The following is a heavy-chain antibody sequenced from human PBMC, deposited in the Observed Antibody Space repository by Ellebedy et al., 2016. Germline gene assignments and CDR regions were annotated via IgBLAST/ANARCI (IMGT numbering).Heavy chain of an antibody. D-gene: IGHD3-22*01. CDR3: ARISMHHDSSATSGLDY. CDR1: GFSLSSSGMC. CDR2: IDWDDDK. J-gene: IGHJ4*02. V-gene: IGHV2-70*11. Sequence: SGPTLVKPTQTLTLTCTFSGFSLSSSGMCVSWIRQPPGKALEWLARIDWDDDKYYSTSLKTRLTISKDTSKNQVVLTMTNMDPVDTATYYCARISMHHDSSATSGLDYWGQGTLVTVSS.